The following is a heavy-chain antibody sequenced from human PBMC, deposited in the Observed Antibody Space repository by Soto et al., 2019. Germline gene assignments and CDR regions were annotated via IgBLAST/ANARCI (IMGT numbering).Heavy chain of an antibody. V-gene: IGHV3-11*01. CDR2: ITSSGSTT. CDR3: ARERYSYGPDYFDY. D-gene: IGHD5-18*01. CDR1: GFTFSDYY. Sequence: QVQLVESGGDLVKPGGSLRLSCAASGFTFSDYYMSWIRQAPGKGLEWVSSITSSGSTTYYTDSVKGRFTISRDNAKNALYLQMISLRAEDTAVYYCARERYSYGPDYFDYWGHGTLVTVSS. J-gene: IGHJ4*01.